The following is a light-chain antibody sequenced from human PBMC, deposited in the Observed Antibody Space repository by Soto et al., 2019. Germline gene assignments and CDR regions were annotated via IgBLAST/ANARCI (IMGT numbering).Light chain of an antibody. Sequence: QSALTQPASVSGSPGQSITVSCTGTKNNLGSYDLVSWYQKYPDKAPTLLIYEATKRPSGIPDRFSGSKSGFTASLTISGLRAEDEADYYCCSLEGSNALVVFGGGTKVTVL. CDR2: EAT. CDR3: CSLEGSNALVV. J-gene: IGLJ2*01. CDR1: KNNLGSYDL. V-gene: IGLV2-23*01.